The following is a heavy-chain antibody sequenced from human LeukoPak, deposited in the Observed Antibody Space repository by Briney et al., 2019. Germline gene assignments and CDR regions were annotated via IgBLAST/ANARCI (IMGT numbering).Heavy chain of an antibody. CDR3: AYSDGDVYRN. V-gene: IGHV3-9*01. CDR1: GLIFEDYV. D-gene: IGHD4-11*01. J-gene: IGHJ4*02. CDR2: ISWNSGTI. Sequence: TGGSLRLSCAASGLIFEDYVVHWVRQAPGKGLEWVSGISWNSGTIGYADSVKGRFNISRDNAKNSLYLQLNSLRVEDTALYYCAYSDGDVYRNWGQGTLVTVSS.